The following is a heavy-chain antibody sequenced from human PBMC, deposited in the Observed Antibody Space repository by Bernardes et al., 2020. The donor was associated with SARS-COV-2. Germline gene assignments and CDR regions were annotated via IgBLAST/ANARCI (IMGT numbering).Heavy chain of an antibody. D-gene: IGHD2-15*01. J-gene: IGHJ6*03. Sequence: VGSLSLSCAASGFTFSSYSMNWVRQAPGKGLEWVSSISSSSSYIYYADSVKGRFTISRDNAKNSLYLQMNSLRAEDTAVYYCARVMVVAATYYYYYMDVWGKGTTVTVSS. CDR1: GFTFSSYS. CDR2: ISSSSSYI. CDR3: ARVMVVAATYYYYYMDV. V-gene: IGHV3-21*01.